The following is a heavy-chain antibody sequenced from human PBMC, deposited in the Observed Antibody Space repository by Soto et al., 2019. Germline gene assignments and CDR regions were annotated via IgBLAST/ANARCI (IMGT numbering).Heavy chain of an antibody. CDR3: ASHAARRDSPERYYCYSGMDV. J-gene: IGHJ6*02. V-gene: IGHV5-10-1*01. D-gene: IGHD6-6*01. CDR1: GYSFTSYW. CDR2: IDPSDSYT. Sequence: GESLKISCKGSGYSFTSYWISWVRQMPGKGLEWMGRIDPSDSYTNYSPSFQGHVTISADKSISTAYLQWSSLKASDTAMYYCASHAARRDSPERYYCYSGMDVWGQGTTVTVSS.